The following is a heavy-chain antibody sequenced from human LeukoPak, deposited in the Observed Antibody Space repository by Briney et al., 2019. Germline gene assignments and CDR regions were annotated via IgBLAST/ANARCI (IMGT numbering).Heavy chain of an antibody. CDR3: VRGMGD. Sequence: GGSLRLSCAASGFTFSSYGMHWVRQAPGKGLEWVAFIRYDGSNKYYADSVKGRFTISRDNSKNTLYLQMNSLRVEDTAVYYCVRGMGDWGQGTLVTVSS. CDR1: GFTFSSYG. CDR2: IRYDGSNK. V-gene: IGHV3-30*02. J-gene: IGHJ4*02. D-gene: IGHD1-26*01.